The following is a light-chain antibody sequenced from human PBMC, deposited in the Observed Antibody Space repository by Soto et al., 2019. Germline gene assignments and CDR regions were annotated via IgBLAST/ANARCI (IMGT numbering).Light chain of an antibody. CDR3: QQSYSTPRT. J-gene: IGKJ1*01. Sequence: RASQSISSYLNWYQQKPGKAPKLLIYAASSLQSGVPSRSSGSGSGTDFTLTISSLQPEDFATYYCQQSYSTPRTFGQGTKVDIK. V-gene: IGKV1-39*01. CDR1: QSISSY. CDR2: AAS.